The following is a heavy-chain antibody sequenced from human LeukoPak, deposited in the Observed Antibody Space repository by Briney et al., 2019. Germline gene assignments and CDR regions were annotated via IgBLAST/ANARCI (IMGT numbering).Heavy chain of an antibody. J-gene: IGHJ5*02. Sequence: SETLSLTCTGSAGSISSYYWRWIRHPPGKGLEWIGRTYTSRSTNYNPSRKSRVTNSVDTFKNHFFQQLRLETAADTAVYYCARDLGGYLSSNWFDPWGQGTLVTVSS. D-gene: IGHD5-12*01. CDR3: ARDLGGYLSSNWFDP. CDR2: TYTSRST. V-gene: IGHV4-4*07. CDR1: AGSISSYY.